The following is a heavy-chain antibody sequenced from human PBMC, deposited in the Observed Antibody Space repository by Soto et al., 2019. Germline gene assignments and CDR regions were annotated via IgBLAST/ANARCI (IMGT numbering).Heavy chain of an antibody. CDR1: RSSNSSDF. CDR3: ARGYYDILTGYYPHNYFYSMDV. D-gene: IGHD3-9*01. Sequence: PSESLCISFTVSRSSNSSDFWSCIWQPPGKGLEWIGYIYYSGSTNYNPSLKSRVTISVDTSKNQFSLKLSSVTAADTAVYYCARGYYDILTGYYPHNYFYSMDVCGKGTTVTVSS. V-gene: IGHV4-59*01. J-gene: IGHJ6*03. CDR2: IYYSGST.